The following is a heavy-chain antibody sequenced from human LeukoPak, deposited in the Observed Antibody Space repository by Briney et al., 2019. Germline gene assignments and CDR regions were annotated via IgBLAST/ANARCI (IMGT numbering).Heavy chain of an antibody. CDR2: INPNSGGT. V-gene: IGHV1-2*02. D-gene: IGHD3-9*01. Sequence: ASVKVSCKASGYTFTGYYMHWVRQAPGQGLEWMGWINPNSGGTNYAQKFQGRVTMTRDTSISTAYMELSRLRSDDTAVYYCARDMGLYYDILTGYSPYYGMDVWGQGTTVTVS. CDR3: ARDMGLYYDILTGYSPYYGMDV. J-gene: IGHJ6*02. CDR1: GYTFTGYY.